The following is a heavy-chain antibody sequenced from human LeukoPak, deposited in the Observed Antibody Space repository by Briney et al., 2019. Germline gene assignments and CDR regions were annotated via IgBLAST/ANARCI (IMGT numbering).Heavy chain of an antibody. CDR2: ISYDGSNK. J-gene: IGHJ1*01. V-gene: IGHV3-30*03. CDR1: GFTFSRHG. D-gene: IGHD3-22*01. CDR3: AGTYYYDSSGFYPEFFQH. Sequence: PGGSLRLSCAASGFTFSRHGIHWVRQAPGKGLEWVAVISYDGSNKYYADSVKGRFTISRDNSKNSLYLQMNSLRAEDTALYYCAGTYYYDSSGFYPEFFQHWGQGTLVIISS.